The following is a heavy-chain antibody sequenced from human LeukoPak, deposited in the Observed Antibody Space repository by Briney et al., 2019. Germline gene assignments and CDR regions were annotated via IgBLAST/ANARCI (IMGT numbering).Heavy chain of an antibody. V-gene: IGHV4-34*01. Sequence: SETLSLTCAVFGGSFSGSTWTWFRNPQGKGLDWMGEINQSGSTNYNPSLKSRVTISVDTSKNQFSLRLSSVTAADTAVYYCARVLEGSSGQHWYFDLWGRGTLVTVSS. J-gene: IGHJ2*01. CDR3: ARVLEGSSGQHWYFDL. D-gene: IGHD6-19*01. CDR2: INQSGST. CDR1: GGSFSGST.